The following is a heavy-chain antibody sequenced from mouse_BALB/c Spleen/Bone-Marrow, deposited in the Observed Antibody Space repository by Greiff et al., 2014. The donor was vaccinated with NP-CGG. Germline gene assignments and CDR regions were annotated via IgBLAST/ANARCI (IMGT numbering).Heavy chain of an antibody. V-gene: IGHV14-3*02. CDR1: GFNIKDTY. CDR2: IDPANGNT. J-gene: IGHJ4*01. D-gene: IGHD2-1*01. Sequence: VQLQQSGAELVKPGASVKLSCTASGFNIKDTYMHWVKQRPEQGLDWIGRIDPANGNTKYDPKFQGKATITADTSSNAAYLQLSSLTSEDTAVYYCAREDYGNSYAMDYGGQGTSVTVSS. CDR3: AREDYGNSYAMDY.